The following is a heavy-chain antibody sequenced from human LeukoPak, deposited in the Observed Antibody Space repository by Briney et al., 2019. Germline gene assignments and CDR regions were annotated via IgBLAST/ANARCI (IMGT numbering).Heavy chain of an antibody. CDR1: GFTFSSYG. Sequence: PGGSLRLSCAASGFTFSSYGMHWVRQAPGKGLEWVAFIRYDGSNKYYADSVKGRFTISRDNSKNTLYLQMNSLRAEDTAVYYCAKDPYSSSSNHFDYWGQGTLVTVSS. CDR3: AKDPYSSSSNHFDY. J-gene: IGHJ4*02. V-gene: IGHV3-30*02. CDR2: IRYDGSNK. D-gene: IGHD6-6*01.